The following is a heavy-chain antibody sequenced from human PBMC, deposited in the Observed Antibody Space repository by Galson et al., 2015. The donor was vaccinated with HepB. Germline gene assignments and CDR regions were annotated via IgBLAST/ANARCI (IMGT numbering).Heavy chain of an antibody. V-gene: IGHV4-39*01. D-gene: IGHD3-10*01. Sequence: ETLSLTCTVSGGSIRSRSYYWGWIRQPPGKGLEWIGSFYYSGSMYYNPSLTSRVTISADTSKNQFSLKLSSVTAADTAVYYCAILLWFGELFPSDYWGQGTLVTVSS. CDR2: FYYSGSM. CDR3: AILLWFGELFPSDY. J-gene: IGHJ4*02. CDR1: GGSIRSRSYY.